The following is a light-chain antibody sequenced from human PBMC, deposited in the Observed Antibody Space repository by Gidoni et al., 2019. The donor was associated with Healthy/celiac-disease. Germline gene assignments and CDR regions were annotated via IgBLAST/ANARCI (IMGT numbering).Light chain of an antibody. CDR1: SSDVGGYNS. CDR3: SSYTSSITLGV. CDR2: EVS. V-gene: IGLV2-14*01. Sequence: QSALTQPASVSGSPGQSITISCTGTSSDVGGYNSVSCYQQHPGKAPKLMIYEVSKRPAGVSNRFSGCKSGNTASLTISGLQAEDDADYYCSSYTSSITLGVFGTGTKVTVL. J-gene: IGLJ1*01.